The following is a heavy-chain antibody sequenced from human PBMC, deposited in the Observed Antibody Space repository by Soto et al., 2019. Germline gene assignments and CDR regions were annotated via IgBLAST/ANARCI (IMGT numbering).Heavy chain of an antibody. CDR2: ISSSGGST. CDR3: ARAYSSGWYPYYFDY. Sequence: GGSLRLSCAASGFTFSSYAMSWVRQAPGKGLVWVSGISSSGGSTYYADSVKGQFTISRDNAKNTLYLQMNSLRAEDTAVYYCARAYSSGWYPYYFDYWGQGTLVTVS. V-gene: IGHV3-23*01. CDR1: GFTFSSYA. J-gene: IGHJ4*02. D-gene: IGHD6-19*01.